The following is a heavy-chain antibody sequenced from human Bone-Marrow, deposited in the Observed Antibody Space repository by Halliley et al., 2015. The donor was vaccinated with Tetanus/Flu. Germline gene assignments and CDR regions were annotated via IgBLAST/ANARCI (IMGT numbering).Heavy chain of an antibody. Sequence: AGNGDTKYSQKFQGRVPLTRDTSASTGYMELSNLKSEDTAVYYCARWSMVTVFGVVRPAYGLDVWGQGTTVTVSS. CDR2: AGNGDT. CDR3: ARWSMVTVFGVVRPAYGLDV. D-gene: IGHD3-3*01. V-gene: IGHV1-3*01. J-gene: IGHJ6*02.